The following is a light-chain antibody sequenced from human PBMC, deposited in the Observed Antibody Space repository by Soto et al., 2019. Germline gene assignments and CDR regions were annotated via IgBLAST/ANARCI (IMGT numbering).Light chain of an antibody. V-gene: IGKV1-33*01. CDR2: DAS. J-gene: IGKJ4*01. CDR1: QDISNY. CDR3: QQYDNLSLT. Sequence: DIQMTQSPSSLSASVGDRVTITCQASQDISNYLNWYQQKPGKAPKLLIYDASNLETGVPSRFSGSGSGTDSTFTISSLQAEDIATYYCQQYDNLSLTFGGGTKVEIK.